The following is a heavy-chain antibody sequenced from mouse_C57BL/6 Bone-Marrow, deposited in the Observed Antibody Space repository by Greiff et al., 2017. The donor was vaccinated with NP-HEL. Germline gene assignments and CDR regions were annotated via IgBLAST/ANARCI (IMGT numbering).Heavy chain of an antibody. Sequence: EVQVVESGGGLVQPGGSLSLSCAASGFTFTDYCMNWVRQPPGKALEWLGFIRNKANGYTTEYSASVKGRFTISRDNSQSILYLQMNALRAEDSATYFCARSIYYDYADDPFYAMDYWGQGTSVTVSS. CDR1: GFTFTDYC. V-gene: IGHV7-3*01. CDR3: ARSIYYDYADDPFYAMDY. D-gene: IGHD2-4*01. J-gene: IGHJ4*01. CDR2: IRNKANGYTT.